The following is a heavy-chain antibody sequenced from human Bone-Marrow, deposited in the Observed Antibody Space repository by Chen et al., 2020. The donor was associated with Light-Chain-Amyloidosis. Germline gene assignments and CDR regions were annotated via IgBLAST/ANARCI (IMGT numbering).Heavy chain of an antibody. CDR2: ITTSSNYI. CDR1: GFTFSSYS. Sequence: VQLVESGGGVVQPGGSLRLSCAASGFTFSSYSMNWVRQTPGKGLEWVSSITTSSNYIYYADSVKGRFTISRDNAKTSLYLQMNSLRAEDTAMYYCVRHLGAWDDRDAFDIWGQGTMVTVSS. J-gene: IGHJ3*02. D-gene: IGHD1-1*01. CDR3: VRHLGAWDDRDAFDI. V-gene: IGHV3-21*01.